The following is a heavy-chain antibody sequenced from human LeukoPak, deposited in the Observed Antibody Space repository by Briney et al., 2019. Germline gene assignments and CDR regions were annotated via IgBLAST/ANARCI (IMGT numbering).Heavy chain of an antibody. D-gene: IGHD3-10*01. CDR3: ARVKTYYYGSGSYGRGDNWFDP. J-gene: IGHJ5*02. CDR2: IYYSGST. V-gene: IGHV4-59*01. CDR1: GGSISSYY. Sequence: PSETLSLTCTVSGGSISSYYWSWIRQPPGKGLEWIGYIYYSGSTNYNPSLKSRVTISVDTSKNQFSLKLSSVTAADTAVYYCARVKTYYYGSGSYGRGDNWFDPWGQGTLVTVSS.